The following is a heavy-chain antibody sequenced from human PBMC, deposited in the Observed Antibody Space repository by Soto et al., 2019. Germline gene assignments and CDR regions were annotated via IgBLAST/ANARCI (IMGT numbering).Heavy chain of an antibody. CDR3: ARDSVEEIQFGMMGMDG. V-gene: IGHV4-31*03. CDR2: IYYSGST. J-gene: IGHJ6*02. D-gene: IGHD5-18*01. CDR1: GGSISSSGYY. Sequence: SLPCTVSGGSISSSGYYWSWIRQHPGKGLEWIGYIYYSGSTYYNPSLKSRVTISVDTSKNQFSLKLSSVTAADTAVYYCARDSVEEIQFGMMGMDGWGQGTTVTVSS.